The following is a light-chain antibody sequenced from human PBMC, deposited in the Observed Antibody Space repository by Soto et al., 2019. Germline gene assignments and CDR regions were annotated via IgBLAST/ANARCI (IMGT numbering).Light chain of an antibody. V-gene: IGLV2-14*01. CDR1: SSDIGAYDY. CDR3: SSYTLTATL. Sequence: QSALTQPASLSGSPGQSITISCTGTSSDIGAYDYVSWFQQHPGKAPKLMISEVNNRPSGVSDRFSGSKSGNTASLTISGLQAEDEADYYCSSYTLTATLFGGGTKLTVL. CDR2: EVN. J-gene: IGLJ2*01.